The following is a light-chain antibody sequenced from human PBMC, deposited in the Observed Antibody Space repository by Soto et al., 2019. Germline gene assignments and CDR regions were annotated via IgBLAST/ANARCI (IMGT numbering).Light chain of an antibody. CDR2: EVS. CDR3: CSYTGRITYV. Sequence: QSALTQPASVSGSPGESITISCTGTGSDVGDYDYVSWYQHHPGKAPKLMIYEVSNRPSGVSSRFSASKSGNTASLTISGLQAEEEADYYCCSYTGRITYVFGTGTKLTVL. J-gene: IGLJ1*01. CDR1: GSDVGDYDY. V-gene: IGLV2-14*01.